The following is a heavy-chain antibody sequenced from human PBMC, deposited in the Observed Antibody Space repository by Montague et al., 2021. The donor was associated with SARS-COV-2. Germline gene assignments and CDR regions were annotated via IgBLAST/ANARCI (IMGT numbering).Heavy chain of an antibody. CDR1: GGSISNYF. J-gene: IGHJ6*02. D-gene: IGHD7-27*01. Sequence: SETLSLTCTVSGGSISNYFWSWIRQPAGKGLEWIGRIYTSGSTNYNPSLKSRVTISVDTSKNQFSLKLSSVTAADTAVYYCARGAVSLGIYGMDVWGQGTTVTVSS. V-gene: IGHV4-4*07. CDR2: IYTSGST. CDR3: ARGAVSLGIYGMDV.